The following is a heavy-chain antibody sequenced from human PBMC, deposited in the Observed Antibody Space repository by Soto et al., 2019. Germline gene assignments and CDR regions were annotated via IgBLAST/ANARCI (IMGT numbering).Heavy chain of an antibody. Sequence: ASGNVSCKTSGYTFTGYYIHWVRQAPGQGLEWMGWINPSSGGTNYAQKFQGWVTMTRDTSISTAYMELSRLRSDDTAVYYCARAGSIAGLHYWGQGTLVTVSS. J-gene: IGHJ4*02. CDR2: INPSSGGT. CDR1: GYTFTGYY. V-gene: IGHV1-2*04. CDR3: ARAGSIAGLHY. D-gene: IGHD6-6*01.